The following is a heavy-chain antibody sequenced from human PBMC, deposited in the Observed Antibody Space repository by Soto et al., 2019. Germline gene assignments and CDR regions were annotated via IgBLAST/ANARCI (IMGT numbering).Heavy chain of an antibody. CDR3: AKDGGGYCSSTSCYYFDY. V-gene: IGHV3-23*01. D-gene: IGHD2-2*01. CDR2: ISGSGGST. CDR1: GFTFSSYA. J-gene: IGHJ4*02. Sequence: GSLRLSCAASGFTFSSYAMSWVPQAPGKGLEWVSAISGSGGSTYYADSVKGRFTISRDNSKTTLYLQMNSLRAEDTAVYYCAKDGGGYCSSTSCYYFDYWGQGTLVTVSS.